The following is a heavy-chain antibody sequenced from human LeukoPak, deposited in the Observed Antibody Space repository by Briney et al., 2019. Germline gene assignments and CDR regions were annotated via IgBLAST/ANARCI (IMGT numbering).Heavy chain of an antibody. V-gene: IGHV3-30*18. CDR3: AKRPSDYGDYVTYFDY. D-gene: IGHD4-17*01. CDR1: GFSFISYG. J-gene: IGHJ4*02. Sequence: GGSLRLSCAASGFSFISYGMHWVRQAPGKGLEWVGVISDDGRNKKYADSAKGRFTISRDNSKDTLYLQMNSLRDEDTAVYYCAKRPSDYGDYVTYFDYWGQGTLVTVSS. CDR2: ISDDGRNK.